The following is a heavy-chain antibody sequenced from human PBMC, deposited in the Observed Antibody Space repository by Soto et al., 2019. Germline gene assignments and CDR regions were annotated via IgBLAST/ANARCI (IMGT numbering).Heavy chain of an antibody. J-gene: IGHJ1*01. CDR1: GSTFSDLF. D-gene: IGHD6-13*01. V-gene: IGHV3-72*01. Sequence: PGGSLRLSCAASGSTFSDLFMDWVRQVPGKGLEWVGRSTNKGNGYTTKYAASVRGRFTISRDESKNSLYLLVSSLKTEDTAVYYCCGGATGRAPFQVWGQGTQVTVSS. CDR3: CGGATGRAPFQV. CDR2: STNKGNGYTT.